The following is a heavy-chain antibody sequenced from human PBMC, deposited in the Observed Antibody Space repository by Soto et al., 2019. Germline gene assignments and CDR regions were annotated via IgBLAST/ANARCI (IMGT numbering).Heavy chain of an antibody. Sequence: SETLSRTCTVSGGSISSYYWSWIRQPPGKGLEWIGYIYYSGSTNYNPSLKSRVTISVDTSKNQFSLKLSSVTAADTAVYYCARVLSYDILTGYYTPFDYWGQGTLVTVSS. D-gene: IGHD3-9*01. V-gene: IGHV4-59*01. CDR3: ARVLSYDILTGYYTPFDY. CDR2: IYYSGST. CDR1: GGSISSYY. J-gene: IGHJ4*02.